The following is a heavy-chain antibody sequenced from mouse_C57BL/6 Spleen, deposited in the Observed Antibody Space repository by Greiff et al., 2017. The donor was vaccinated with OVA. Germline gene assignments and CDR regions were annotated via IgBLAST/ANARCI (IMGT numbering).Heavy chain of an antibody. D-gene: IGHD2-1*01. Sequence: EVKLVESEGGLVQPGSSMKLSCTASGFTFSDYYMAWVRQVPEKGLEWVANINYDGSSTYYLDSLKSRFIISRDNAKNILYLQMSSLKSEDTATYYCARDLYYGNSWYFDVWGTGTTVTVSS. J-gene: IGHJ1*03. CDR2: INYDGSST. V-gene: IGHV5-16*01. CDR3: ARDLYYGNSWYFDV. CDR1: GFTFSDYY.